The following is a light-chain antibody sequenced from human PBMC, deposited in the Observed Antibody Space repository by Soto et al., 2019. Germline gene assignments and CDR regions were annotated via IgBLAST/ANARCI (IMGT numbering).Light chain of an antibody. CDR3: QQYGSSPLYT. CDR2: GAS. V-gene: IGKV3-20*01. CDR1: QSVSSSD. Sequence: EIVLTQSPGTLSLSPGERATLSCRASQSVSSSDLAWYQQKPGQAPSLLIYGASSRATSIPDRFSISGSGTDFTLTISRLEPEDFAVYYCQQYGSSPLYTFGQGTKLEIK. J-gene: IGKJ2*01.